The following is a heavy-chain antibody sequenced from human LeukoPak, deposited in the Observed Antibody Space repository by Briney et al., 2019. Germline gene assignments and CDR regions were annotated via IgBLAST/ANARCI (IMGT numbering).Heavy chain of an antibody. J-gene: IGHJ4*02. Sequence: GGSLRLSCAASGFTFSRYAMHWVRQAPGKGLEWVALISYDANIGSNKYYADSVKGRFTISKDNSKNTLYLQMNSLRAEDTAVYYCARDGGYDFWSGYYQDYWGQGTLVTVSS. D-gene: IGHD3-3*01. CDR3: ARDGGYDFWSGYYQDY. CDR2: ISYDANIGSNK. V-gene: IGHV3-30-3*01. CDR1: GFTFSRYA.